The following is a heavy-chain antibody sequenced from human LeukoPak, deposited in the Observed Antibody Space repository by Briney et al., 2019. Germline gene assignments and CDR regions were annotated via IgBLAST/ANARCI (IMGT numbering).Heavy chain of an antibody. CDR2: INHSGST. Sequence: SETLSLTCAVSGGSFSGYYWSWIRQPPGKGLEWIGEINHSGSTNYNPSLKSRVTISVDTSKNQFSLKLSSVTAADTAVYYCARRYYDFWSGYSSEFDYWGQGTMVTVSS. D-gene: IGHD3-3*01. CDR3: ARRYYDFWSGYSSEFDY. V-gene: IGHV4-34*01. J-gene: IGHJ4*02. CDR1: GGSFSGYY.